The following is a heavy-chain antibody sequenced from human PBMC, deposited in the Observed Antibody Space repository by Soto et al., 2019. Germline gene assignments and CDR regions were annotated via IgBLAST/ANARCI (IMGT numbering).Heavy chain of an antibody. CDR1: GGTFSSYT. CDR3: ARQNDAYSPFDY. Sequence: QVQLVQSGAEVKKPGSSVKVSCKASGGTFSSYTISWVRQAPGQGLEWMGRIIPILDMADYAQKFQGRVTIPADKSTSTAYMELRSLRSEDTAVYYCARQNDAYSPFDYWGQGTLLTVSS. J-gene: IGHJ4*02. V-gene: IGHV1-69*02. CDR2: IIPILDMA. D-gene: IGHD4-4*01.